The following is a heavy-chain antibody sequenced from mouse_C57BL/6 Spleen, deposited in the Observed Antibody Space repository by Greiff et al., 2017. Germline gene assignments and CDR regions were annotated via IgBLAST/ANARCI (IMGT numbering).Heavy chain of an antibody. CDR2: INPSTGGT. D-gene: IGHD2-4*01. CDR1: GYSFTGYY. CDR3: ARGYYDYDDYAMDY. Sequence: VQLQQSGPELVKPGASVKISCKASGYSFTGYYMNWVKQSPEKSLEWIGEINPSTGGTTYNQKFKAKATLTVDKSSSTAYMQLKSLTSEDPAVYYCARGYYDYDDYAMDYWGQGTSVTGSS. J-gene: IGHJ4*01. V-gene: IGHV1-42*01.